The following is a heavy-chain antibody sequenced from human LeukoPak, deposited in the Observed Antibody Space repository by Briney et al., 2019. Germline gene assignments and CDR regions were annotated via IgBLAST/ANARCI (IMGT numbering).Heavy chain of an antibody. J-gene: IGHJ4*02. V-gene: IGHV3-9*01. CDR1: GFSFGGYA. Sequence: PGRSLRLSCAASGFSFGGYALHWVRQAPGKGLEWVASISWNSGDIVHADSVKGRFTISRDNAKNSLDLQMNSLRVEDTAVYYCARLGPASSGWPESFDYWGQGTLVTVSS. CDR2: ISWNSGDI. D-gene: IGHD6-19*01. CDR3: ARLGPASSGWPESFDY.